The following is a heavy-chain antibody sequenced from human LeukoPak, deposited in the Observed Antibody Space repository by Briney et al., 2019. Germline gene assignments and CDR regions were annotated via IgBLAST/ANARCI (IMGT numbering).Heavy chain of an antibody. J-gene: IGHJ2*01. CDR3: ARGRDLGSRYFDL. CDR1: GGSISSGGYY. CDR2: IYYSGST. Sequence: PSETLSLTCTVSGGSISSGGYYWSWIRQHPGKGLEWIGYIYYSGSTYYNPSLKSRVTISVDTSKNQFSLKLSSVTAADTAVYYCARGRDLGSRYFDLWGRGTLVTVSS. D-gene: IGHD2-21*01. V-gene: IGHV4-31*03.